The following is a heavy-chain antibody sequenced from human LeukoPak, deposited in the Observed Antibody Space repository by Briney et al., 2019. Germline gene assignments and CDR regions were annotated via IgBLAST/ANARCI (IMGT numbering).Heavy chain of an antibody. CDR2: IYYSGST. Sequence: SETLSLTCTVSGGSISSSSYYWGWIRQPPGKGLEWIGSIYYSGSTYYNPSLKSRVTISVDTSKNQFSLKLSSVTAADTAVYYCARDGLGGNRPPFDYWGQGTLVTVSS. J-gene: IGHJ4*02. V-gene: IGHV4-39*07. CDR3: ARDGLGGNRPPFDY. CDR1: GGSISSSSYY. D-gene: IGHD4-23*01.